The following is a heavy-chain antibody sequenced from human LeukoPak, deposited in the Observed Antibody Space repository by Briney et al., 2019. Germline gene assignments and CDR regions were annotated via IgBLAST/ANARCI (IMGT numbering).Heavy chain of an antibody. CDR1: GFTFSSYW. V-gene: IGHV3-7*01. CDR2: IKQDESEK. CDR3: ARAPRIPSPYMDV. Sequence: PGGSLRLSCAASGFTFSSYWMSWVRRAPGKGLEWVANIKQDESEKYYMGSVKGRFTISRDNAKNSLYLQMNSLRAEDTAVYYCARAPRIPSPYMDVWGKGTTVTVSS. J-gene: IGHJ6*03. D-gene: IGHD6-6*01.